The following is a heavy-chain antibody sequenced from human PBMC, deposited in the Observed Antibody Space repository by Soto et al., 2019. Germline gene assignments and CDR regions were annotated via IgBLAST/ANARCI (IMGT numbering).Heavy chain of an antibody. CDR2: ISAYNGNT. D-gene: IGHD3-22*01. CDR1: GYTFTSYG. J-gene: IGHJ6*02. Sequence: QVQLVQSGAEVKKPGASVKVSCKASGYTFTSYGISWVRQAPGQGLEWMGWISAYNGNTNYAQKLQDRVTMTTDTTTSTADMELRSLRSDGTAVKYCARDHVEGRAMIVMGVPCTNTHYCYYGMDVWGQGTTVTVSS. CDR3: ARDHVEGRAMIVMGVPCTNTHYCYYGMDV. V-gene: IGHV1-18*01.